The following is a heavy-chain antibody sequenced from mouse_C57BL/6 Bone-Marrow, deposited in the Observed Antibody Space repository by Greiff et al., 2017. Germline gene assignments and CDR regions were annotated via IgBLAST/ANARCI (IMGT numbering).Heavy chain of an antibody. CDR1: GYTFTSYW. D-gene: IGHD1-1*01. CDR3: ARNFFTTVVARYAMDY. J-gene: IGHJ4*01. V-gene: IGHV1-7*01. Sequence: QVQLQQSGAELAKPGASVKLSCKASGYTFTSYWMHWVKQRPGQGLEWIGYINPSSGYTKYNQKFKDKATLTADKSSSTAYMQLSSLTYEDSAVYYCARNFFTTVVARYAMDYWGQGTSVTVSS. CDR2: INPSSGYT.